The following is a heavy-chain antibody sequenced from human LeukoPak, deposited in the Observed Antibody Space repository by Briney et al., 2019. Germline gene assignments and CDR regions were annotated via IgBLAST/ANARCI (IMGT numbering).Heavy chain of an antibody. D-gene: IGHD2-2*01. Sequence: GGSLRLSCAASGFTFSSYAMHWVRQAPGKGLEWVAVISYDGSNKYYADSVKGRFTISRDNSKNTLYLQMNSLRAEDTAVYYCAKVWGYCSSTSCYARFPFDYWGQGTLVTVSS. CDR2: ISYDGSNK. J-gene: IGHJ4*02. CDR3: AKVWGYCSSTSCYARFPFDY. V-gene: IGHV3-30-3*01. CDR1: GFTFSSYA.